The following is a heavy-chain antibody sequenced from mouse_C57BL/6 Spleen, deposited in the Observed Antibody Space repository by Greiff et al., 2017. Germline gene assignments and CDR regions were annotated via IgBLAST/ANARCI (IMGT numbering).Heavy chain of an antibody. CDR1: GYTFTDYY. CDR2: IYPGSGNT. Sequence: QVQLKESGAELVRPGASVKLSCKASGYTFTDYYINWVKQRPGQGLEWIARIYPGSGNTYYNEKFKGKATLTAEKSSSTAYMQLSSLTSEDSAVYFCAREGIYYGNYEAYAMDYWGQGTSVTVSS. V-gene: IGHV1-76*01. CDR3: AREGIYYGNYEAYAMDY. J-gene: IGHJ4*01. D-gene: IGHD2-1*01.